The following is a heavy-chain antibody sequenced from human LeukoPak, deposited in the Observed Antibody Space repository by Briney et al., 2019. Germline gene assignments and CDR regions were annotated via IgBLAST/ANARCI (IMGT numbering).Heavy chain of an antibody. V-gene: IGHV3-23*01. CDR3: ATDGLYYDGSAHVYYFDY. J-gene: IGHJ4*02. Sequence: GGSLRLSCAASGFTFSGYAMTWVRQAPGKGLEWVSSITGSGDYTYYIDSVKGRFTISRDNSKNILYLQMNSLRGEDTALYYCATDGLYYDGSAHVYYFDYWGQGTLVAVSS. D-gene: IGHD3-22*01. CDR2: ITGSGDYT. CDR1: GFTFSGYA.